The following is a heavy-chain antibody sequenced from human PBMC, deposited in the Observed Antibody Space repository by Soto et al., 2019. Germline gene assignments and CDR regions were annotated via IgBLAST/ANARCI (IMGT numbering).Heavy chain of an antibody. V-gene: IGHV4-30-4*01. J-gene: IGHJ6*02. D-gene: IGHD4-17*01. Sequence: PSETVSLTCTVSGGSISSGDYYWSWIRQPPGKGLEWIGYIYYSGSTYYNPSLRSRLTISVDTSKNQFSLKLSSVTAADTAVYCCARLGPTTVPTSYFTGNYNGMDVWGQGTTVTVSS. CDR3: ARLGPTTVPTSYFTGNYNGMDV. CDR2: IYYSGST. CDR1: GGSISSGDYY.